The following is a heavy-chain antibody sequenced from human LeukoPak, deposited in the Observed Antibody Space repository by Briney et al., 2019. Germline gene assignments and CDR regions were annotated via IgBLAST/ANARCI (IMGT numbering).Heavy chain of an antibody. V-gene: IGHV4-38-2*01. CDR3: ARIPLFPKTSRWSNWFDP. CDR2: IYHTGST. D-gene: IGHD6-13*01. CDR1: GYSIGSGYY. Sequence: SETLSLTCVVSGYSIGSGYYWGWIRQPPGKGLEWIGNIYHTGSTYYNPSLKGRVTLSVDTSKNQISLNLNFVTAADTAVYYCARIPLFPKTSRWSNWFDPWGQGTLVTVSS. J-gene: IGHJ5*02.